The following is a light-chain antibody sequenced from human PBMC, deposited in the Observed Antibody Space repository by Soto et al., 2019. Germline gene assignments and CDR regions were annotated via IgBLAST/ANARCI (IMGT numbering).Light chain of an antibody. CDR3: QQYNNWPLT. V-gene: IGKV3-15*01. Sequence: EIVMTQSPATLSVSPGERATLSCRASQRVSSNLAWYQQKPGQAPRLLIYGASTRATGIPARFSGSGSGTEFTLTISSLQSEDFAVYYCQQYNNWPLTFGGGTKVELQ. J-gene: IGKJ4*01. CDR2: GAS. CDR1: QRVSSN.